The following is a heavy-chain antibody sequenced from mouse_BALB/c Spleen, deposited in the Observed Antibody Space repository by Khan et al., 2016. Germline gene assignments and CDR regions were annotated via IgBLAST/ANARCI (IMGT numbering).Heavy chain of an antibody. CDR3: AREDYSWFAY. Sequence: EVQLQESGPGLVKPSQSLSLTCTVTGYSITSDYAWNWIRQFPGNKLEWMGYISYSGNTHYIPSLQSRISITRDTSKNQFFLQLNSVTTEDTATYYCAREDYSWFAYWGQGTLVTVSA. CDR2: ISYSGNT. V-gene: IGHV3-2*02. CDR1: GYSITSDYA. D-gene: IGHD1-1*02. J-gene: IGHJ3*01.